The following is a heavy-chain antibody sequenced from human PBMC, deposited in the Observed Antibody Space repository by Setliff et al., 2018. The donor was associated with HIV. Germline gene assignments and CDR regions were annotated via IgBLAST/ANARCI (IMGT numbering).Heavy chain of an antibody. CDR1: GYSFGVYW. J-gene: IGHJ3*01. CDR3: ARHRVDTSMLVVKSPGAFDL. Sequence: GESLKIPCRGFGYSFGVYWIGWVRQKPGKGLEWMGIIFPADSDTRVSPSFQGQVPISADRSTYAAFLQWTSLKASDTGMYFCARHRVDTSMLVVKSPGAFDLWGQGTLVTVSS. V-gene: IGHV5-51*01. D-gene: IGHD3-22*01. CDR2: IFPADSDT.